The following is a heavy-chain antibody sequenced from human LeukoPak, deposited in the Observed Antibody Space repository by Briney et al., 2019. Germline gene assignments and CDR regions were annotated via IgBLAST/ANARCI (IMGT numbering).Heavy chain of an antibody. V-gene: IGHV1-18*01. CDR2: ISAYNGNT. Sequence: ASVKVSCKASGYTFTSYGISWVRQASGQGLEWMGWISAYNGNTNYAQKLQGRVTMTTDTSTSTAYMELRSLRSDDTAAYYCARVVGSSSWYPYYYYYMDVWGKGTTVTVSS. CDR1: GYTFTSYG. D-gene: IGHD6-13*01. CDR3: ARVVGSSSWYPYYYYYMDV. J-gene: IGHJ6*03.